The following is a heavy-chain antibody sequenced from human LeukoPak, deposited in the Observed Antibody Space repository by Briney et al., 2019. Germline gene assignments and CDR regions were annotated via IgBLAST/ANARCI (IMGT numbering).Heavy chain of an antibody. CDR2: ISISSIYI. CDR1: GFTFRSYS. D-gene: IGHD3-3*01. CDR3: ARPHPRTVFGVFSYYYGMDV. V-gene: IGHV3-21*01. J-gene: IGHJ6*02. Sequence: GGSLRLSCAASGFTFRSYSMNWVRQAPGKGLEWVSSISISSIYIYYADSVKGRFIISRDNAKNSLYLQMNSLRAEDTAVYYCARPHPRTVFGVFSYYYGMDVWGQGTTVTVSS.